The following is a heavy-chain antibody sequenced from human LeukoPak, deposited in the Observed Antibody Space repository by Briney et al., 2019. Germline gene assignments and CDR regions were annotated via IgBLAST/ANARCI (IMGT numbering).Heavy chain of an antibody. CDR2: IIPILGIA. D-gene: IGHD5-24*01. Sequence: PVKVSCKASGGTFSSYAISWVRQAPGQGLEWMGRIIPILGIANYAQKFQGRVTITADKSTSTAYMELSSLRSEDTAVYYCARGLMATIWGESIDYWGQGPLVTVSS. CDR1: GGTFSSYA. CDR3: ARGLMATIWGESIDY. V-gene: IGHV1-69*04. J-gene: IGHJ4*02.